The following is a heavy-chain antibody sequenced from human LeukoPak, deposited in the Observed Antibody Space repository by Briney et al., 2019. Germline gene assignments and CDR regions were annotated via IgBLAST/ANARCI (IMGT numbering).Heavy chain of an antibody. V-gene: IGHV3-23*01. Sequence: GGSLRLSCAASGFTFSSYAMSWVRQAPGKGLEWVSAISGSGGSTYYADSVKGRFTISRDNSKNTLYLQMNSLRAEDTAVYYCAKGDYDFWSGHLLGFDYWGQGTLATVSS. J-gene: IGHJ4*02. D-gene: IGHD3-3*01. CDR2: ISGSGGST. CDR3: AKGDYDFWSGHLLGFDY. CDR1: GFTFSSYA.